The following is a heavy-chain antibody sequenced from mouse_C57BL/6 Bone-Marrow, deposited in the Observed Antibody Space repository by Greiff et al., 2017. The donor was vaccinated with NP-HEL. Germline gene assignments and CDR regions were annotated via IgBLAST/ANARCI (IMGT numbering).Heavy chain of an antibody. CDR1: GYTFTSYW. J-gene: IGHJ4*01. V-gene: IGHV1-69*01. CDR2: IDPSDSYT. Sequence: QVQLKQPGAELVMPGASVKLSCKASGYTFTSYWMHWVKQRPGQGLEWIGEIDPSDSYTNYNHKFKGKSTLTVDKSSSTAYMQLSSLTSEDSAVYYCARRGDYDGSPYAMDYWGQGTSVTVSS. D-gene: IGHD2-4*01. CDR3: ARRGDYDGSPYAMDY.